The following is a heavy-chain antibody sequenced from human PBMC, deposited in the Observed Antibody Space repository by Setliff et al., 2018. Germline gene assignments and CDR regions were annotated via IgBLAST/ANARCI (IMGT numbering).Heavy chain of an antibody. Sequence: VKVSCKVSGYTLTELSMHWVRQAPGKGLEWMGGFDPEDGETIYAQKFQGRVTMTEDTSTDTAYMELSSLRSEDTAVYYCATDGVITMVRGVIITESLFDFDYWGQGTLVTVPQ. CDR2: FDPEDGET. CDR3: ATDGVITMVRGVIITESLFDFDY. D-gene: IGHD3-10*01. V-gene: IGHV1-24*01. CDR1: GYTLTELS. J-gene: IGHJ4*02.